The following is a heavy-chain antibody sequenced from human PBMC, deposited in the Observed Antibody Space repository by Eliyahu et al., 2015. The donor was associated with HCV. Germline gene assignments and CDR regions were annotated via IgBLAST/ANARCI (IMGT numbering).Heavy chain of an antibody. CDR3: ARDQSSGWYKAFDY. J-gene: IGHJ4*02. V-gene: IGHV3-48*01. D-gene: IGHD6-19*01. Sequence: EVQLVDSGGGLVQPGGSLRLSCAASGFTFSSYSMNWVRQAPGKGLEWVSYISTSSSTIYYADSVKGRFTISRDNAKNSLYLQMNSLRAEDTAVYYCARDQSSGWYKAFDYWGQGTLVTVSS. CDR1: GFTFSSYS. CDR2: ISTSSSTI.